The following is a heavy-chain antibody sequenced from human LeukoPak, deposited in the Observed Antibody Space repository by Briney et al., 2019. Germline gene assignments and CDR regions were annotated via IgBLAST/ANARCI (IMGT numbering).Heavy chain of an antibody. V-gene: IGHV4-59*01. CDR1: GGSISSYY. D-gene: IGHD3-9*01. CDR3: ARGDYDILTGYYGFDY. Sequence: SETLSLPCTVSGGSISSYYWSWIRQPPGKGLEWIGYIYYSGSTNYNPSLKSRVTISVDTSKNQFSLKLSSVTAADTAVYYCARGDYDILTGYYGFDYWGQGTLVTVSS. CDR2: IYYSGST. J-gene: IGHJ4*02.